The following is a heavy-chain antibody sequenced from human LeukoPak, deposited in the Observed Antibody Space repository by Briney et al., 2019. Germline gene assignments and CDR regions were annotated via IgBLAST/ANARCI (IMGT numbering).Heavy chain of an antibody. D-gene: IGHD1-1*01. J-gene: IGHJ5*02. CDR2: IIPIFGTA. CDR1: GGTFSSYA. V-gene: IGHV1-69*06. Sequence: SVKVSCKASGGTFSSYAISWVRQAPGQGLEWMGGIIPIFGTANYAQKFQGRVTITADKSTSTAYMELSSRRSEDTAVYYCARATWIPGHWFDPWGQGTLVTVSS. CDR3: ARATWIPGHWFDP.